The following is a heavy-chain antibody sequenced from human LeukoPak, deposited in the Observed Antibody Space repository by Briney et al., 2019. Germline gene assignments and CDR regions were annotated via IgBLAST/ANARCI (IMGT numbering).Heavy chain of an antibody. CDR2: IYPGDSDT. V-gene: IGHV5-51*01. Sequence: GESLKISCKGSGYSFTNYWIGWVRQMPGKGLEWMGIIYPGDSDTRYIPSFQGQVTISADKSINTAYLQWTSLKASDTAMYYCARRVDSYWFSDYWGQGTLVTVSS. J-gene: IGHJ4*02. CDR1: GYSFTNYW. D-gene: IGHD1-26*01. CDR3: ARRVDSYWFSDY.